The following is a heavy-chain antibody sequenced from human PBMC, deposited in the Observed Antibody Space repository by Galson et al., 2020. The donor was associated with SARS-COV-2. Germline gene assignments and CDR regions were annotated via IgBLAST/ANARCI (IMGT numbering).Heavy chain of an antibody. Sequence: TGGSLSLSCAASGFTFSSYEMNWVRQAPGKGLEWVSYISSSGSTIYYADSVKGRFTISRDNAKNSLYLQMNSLRAEDTAVYYCAISGYVDSSGWPPGYFQHWGQGTLVTVSS. V-gene: IGHV3-48*03. CDR1: GFTFSSYE. CDR2: ISSSGSTI. D-gene: IGHD6-19*01. CDR3: AISGYVDSSGWPPGYFQH. J-gene: IGHJ1*01.